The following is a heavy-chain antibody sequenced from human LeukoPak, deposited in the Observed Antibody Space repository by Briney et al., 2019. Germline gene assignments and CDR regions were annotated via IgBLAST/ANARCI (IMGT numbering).Heavy chain of an antibody. CDR1: GFTVSSNS. J-gene: IGHJ2*01. V-gene: IGHV3-53*01. D-gene: IGHD1-26*01. Sequence: GGSLRLSCTVSGFTVSSNSMSWVRQAPGKGLEWVSFIYSDNTHYSDSVKGRFTISRDNSKNTLYLQMNSLRAEDTAVYYCARGPIVGDTTRGWYIDLWGRGTLVTVSA. CDR2: IYSDNT. CDR3: ARGPIVGDTTRGWYIDL.